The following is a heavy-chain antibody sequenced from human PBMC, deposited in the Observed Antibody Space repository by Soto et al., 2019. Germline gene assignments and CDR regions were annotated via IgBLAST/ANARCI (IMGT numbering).Heavy chain of an antibody. CDR1: GGSISSSNW. Sequence: QVQLQESGPGLVKPSGTLSLTCAVSGGSISSSNWWSWVRQPPGKGLEWIGEIYHSGSTNYNPSPKGRVPKSEDKSKNQFPLKGGFGAPADPAGFYWGGFWGGGGFDPGGQGTLVPLPP. V-gene: IGHV4-4*02. D-gene: IGHD3-16*01. CDR2: IYHSGST. J-gene: IGHJ5*02. CDR3: GGFWGGGGFDP.